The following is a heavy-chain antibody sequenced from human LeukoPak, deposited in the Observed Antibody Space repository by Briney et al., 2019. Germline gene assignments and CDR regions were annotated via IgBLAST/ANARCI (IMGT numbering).Heavy chain of an antibody. D-gene: IGHD4-23*01. J-gene: IGHJ4*02. V-gene: IGHV1-69*13. CDR2: IIPIFGTA. CDR1: GSTFSSYA. CDR3: AREVGNHYYHPFDY. Sequence: SVKVSCKASGSTFSSYAISWVRQAPGQGLEWVGGIIPIFGTANYAQKFQGRVTITADESTSTAYVELSSLRSEGTAVYYCAREVGNHYYHPFDYWGQGTLVTVSS.